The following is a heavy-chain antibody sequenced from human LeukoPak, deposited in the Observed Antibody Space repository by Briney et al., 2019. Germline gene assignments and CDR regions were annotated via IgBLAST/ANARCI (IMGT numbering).Heavy chain of an antibody. D-gene: IGHD2-2*01. J-gene: IGHJ5*02. V-gene: IGHV3-30*04. CDR1: GFSFGSYA. Sequence: GGSLRLSCAASGFSFGSYAMHWVRQAPGKGLEWVAVISYDGSNKYYADSVKGRFTISRDNSKNTLYLQMNSLRAEDTAVYYCARDKPASSTSENWFDPWGQGTLVTVSS. CDR3: ARDKPASSTSENWFDP. CDR2: ISYDGSNK.